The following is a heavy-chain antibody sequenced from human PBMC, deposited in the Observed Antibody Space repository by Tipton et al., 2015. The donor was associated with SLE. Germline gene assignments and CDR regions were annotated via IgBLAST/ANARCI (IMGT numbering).Heavy chain of an antibody. D-gene: IGHD1-26*01. J-gene: IGHJ4*02. CDR2: ISSEGYTK. CDR1: GFSFSSYP. V-gene: IGHV3-30*04. CDR3: ARDLLTNRPGYFDS. Sequence: SLRLSCEASGFSFSSYPMHWVRQAPGKGLEWVAVISSEGYTKYYADSVKGRFTISRDLSKNTLYVQMDSLRVEDTAMYYCARDLLTNRPGYFDSWGQGSVVIVSS.